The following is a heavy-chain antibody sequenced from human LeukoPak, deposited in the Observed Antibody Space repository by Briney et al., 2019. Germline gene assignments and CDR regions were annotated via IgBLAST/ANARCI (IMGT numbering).Heavy chain of an antibody. CDR1: GGSFSGYY. CDR2: INHSGST. J-gene: IGHJ2*01. V-gene: IGHV4-34*01. CDR3: AISSGCYRGYFDL. D-gene: IGHD3-22*01. Sequence: SPSETLSLTCAVYGGSFSGYYWSWIRQPPGKGLEWIGEINHSGSTNYNPSLKSRVTISVDTSKNQFSLKLSSVTAADTAVYYCAISSGCYRGYFDLWGRGTLVTVSS.